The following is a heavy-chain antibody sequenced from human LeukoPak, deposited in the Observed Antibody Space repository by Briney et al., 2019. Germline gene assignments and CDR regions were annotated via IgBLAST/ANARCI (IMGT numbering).Heavy chain of an antibody. CDR2: ISGGSDYI. V-gene: IGHV3-21*01. Sequence: GGSLRLSCAASGFTLSTNTMSWVRQAPGKGREWVSSISGGSDYIYSADSVKGRFPISTDNAKKSLFLQMNSRRAEDTAVYHCARDTRSSYSYYGTNAWGEGPRSPSP. CDR3: ARDTRSSYSYYGTNA. J-gene: IGHJ6*02. D-gene: IGHD3-10*01. CDR1: GFTLSTNT.